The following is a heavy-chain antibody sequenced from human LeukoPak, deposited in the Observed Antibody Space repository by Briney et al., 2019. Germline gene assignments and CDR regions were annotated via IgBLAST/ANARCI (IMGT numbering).Heavy chain of an antibody. Sequence: QPGGPLRLSCAASGFTFSSYGMHWVRQAPGKGLEWVAVIWYDGSNKYYADSVKGRFTISRDNSKNTLYLQMNSLRAEDTTVYYCARSYYYDSSVGAFDIWGQGTMVTVSS. CDR3: ARSYYYDSSVGAFDI. CDR2: IWYDGSNK. CDR1: GFTFSSYG. V-gene: IGHV3-33*01. J-gene: IGHJ3*02. D-gene: IGHD3-22*01.